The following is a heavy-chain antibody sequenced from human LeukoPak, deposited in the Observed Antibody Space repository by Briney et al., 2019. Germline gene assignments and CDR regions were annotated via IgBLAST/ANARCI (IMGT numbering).Heavy chain of an antibody. Sequence: GGSLRLSCAASGFSFSDHYMSWIRQAPGKGLEWVSYISSSRSFTNYADSVKGRFTISRDNAKNSLYLQMNSLRAEDTAVYYCARDEGGYSGYDEPNYFDYWGQGTLVTVSS. CDR1: GFSFSDHY. D-gene: IGHD5-12*01. CDR3: ARDEGGYSGYDEPNYFDY. V-gene: IGHV3-11*06. CDR2: ISSSRSFT. J-gene: IGHJ4*02.